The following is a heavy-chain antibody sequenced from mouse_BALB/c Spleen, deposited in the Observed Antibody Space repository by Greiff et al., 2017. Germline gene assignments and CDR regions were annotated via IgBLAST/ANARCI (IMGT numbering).Heavy chain of an antibody. J-gene: IGHJ3*01. CDR3: AEYRYAL. Sequence: VQLQQSGPELVKPGASVKISCKASGYTFTDYYMNWVKQSHGKSLEWIGLVNPNNGGTSYNQKFKGKATLTVDKSSSTAYMELRSLTSEDSAVYYCAEYRYALWGQGTLVTVSA. CDR2: VNPNNGGT. V-gene: IGHV1-26*01. CDR1: GYTFTDYY. D-gene: IGHD2-14*01.